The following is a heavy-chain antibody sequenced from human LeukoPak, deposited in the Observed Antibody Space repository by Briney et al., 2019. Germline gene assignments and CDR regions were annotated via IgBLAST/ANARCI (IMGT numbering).Heavy chain of an antibody. J-gene: IGHJ4*02. D-gene: IGHD6-13*01. CDR3: ARAGTVQQLGDYFDY. CDR1: GYTFTSYG. V-gene: IGHV1-18*01. Sequence: ASVKVSCKASGYTFTSYGISWVRQAPGQGLEWMGWISAYNGNTNYAQKLQGRVTMTTDTSTSTAYMELRSLRSDDTAVYYCARAGTVQQLGDYFDYWGQGTVVTVSS. CDR2: ISAYNGNT.